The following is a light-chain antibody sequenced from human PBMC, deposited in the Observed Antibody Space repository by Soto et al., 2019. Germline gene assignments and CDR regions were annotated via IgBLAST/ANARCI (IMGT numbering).Light chain of an antibody. V-gene: IGKV1-9*01. CDR2: AAS. Sequence: IQFTQSPSSLSASVVTRSTITCRARQGIRSYLAWYQQKPGKAPKLLIYAASTLQSGVPSRFSGSGSGTDFTLTISSLQPEDFATYYCQQLNSYPLTFGGGTKVEI. J-gene: IGKJ4*01. CDR1: QGIRSY. CDR3: QQLNSYPLT.